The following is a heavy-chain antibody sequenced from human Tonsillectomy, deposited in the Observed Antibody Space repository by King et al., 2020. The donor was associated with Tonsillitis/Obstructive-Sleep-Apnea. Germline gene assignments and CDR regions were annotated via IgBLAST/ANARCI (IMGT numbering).Heavy chain of an antibody. CDR2: ITIHNGNT. D-gene: IGHD2-21*01. V-gene: IGHV1-18*01. CDR1: DYDFSNYG. CDR3: RAVVVGLGTPDHMDV. Sequence: LVQSGADVKKPGASVKVSCKTSDYDFSNYGISWVRQAPGQGLEWMGWITIHNGNTAYAQNLQGRVSITADTSTRTVYLELRSLRSDDTAVYYCRAVVVGLGTPDHMDVWGEGTTVIVSS. J-gene: IGHJ6*03.